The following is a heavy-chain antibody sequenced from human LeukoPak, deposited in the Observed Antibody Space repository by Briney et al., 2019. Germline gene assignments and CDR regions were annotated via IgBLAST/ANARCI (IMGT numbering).Heavy chain of an antibody. J-gene: IGHJ3*02. V-gene: IGHV1-2*02. Sequence: GASVQVSCKASGYTFTGFYVHWVRQAPGQGLEWMGWVNPHSGGTDYAQKFQGRVTMTRNTSISTAYMELSSLRSEDTAVYYCARGSRGYDSSGYYYGGAFDIWGQGTMVTVSS. CDR3: ARGSRGYDSSGYYYGGAFDI. CDR1: GYTFTGFY. D-gene: IGHD3-22*01. CDR2: VNPHSGGT.